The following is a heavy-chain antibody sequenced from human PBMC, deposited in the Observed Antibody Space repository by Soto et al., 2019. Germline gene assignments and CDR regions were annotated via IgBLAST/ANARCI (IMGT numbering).Heavy chain of an antibody. CDR2: ISYDGSDK. V-gene: IGHV3-30*18. Sequence: PGGSRRRSGAAAGLIFSNYVMHPVRQAPGKGLEWVAVISYDGSDKRYADSVRGRFTISRDNSKNTLFLQVTSLRAADTALYYCAKELSGYDPGFEYSGQVTPVTVSS. D-gene: IGHD5-12*01. CDR3: AKELSGYDPGFEY. CDR1: GLIFSNYV. J-gene: IGHJ4*02.